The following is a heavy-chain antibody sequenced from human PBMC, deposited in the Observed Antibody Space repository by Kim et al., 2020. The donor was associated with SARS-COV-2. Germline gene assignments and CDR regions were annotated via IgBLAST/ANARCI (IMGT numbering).Heavy chain of an antibody. J-gene: IGHJ4*02. D-gene: IGHD3-10*01. Sequence: KVQGRVTMTRNTSISTAYMELSSLRSEDTAVYYCARAVWFRELLPRYYFDYWGQGTLVTVSS. CDR3: ARAVWFRELLPRYYFDY. V-gene: IGHV1-8*01.